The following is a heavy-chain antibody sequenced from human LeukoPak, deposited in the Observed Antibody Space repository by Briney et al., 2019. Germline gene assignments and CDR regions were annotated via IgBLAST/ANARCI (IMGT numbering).Heavy chain of an antibody. J-gene: IGHJ4*02. D-gene: IGHD6-13*01. CDR3: AKDIRTRVAAGFYFDY. CDR2: IWYDGSNE. CDR1: EFTFSSYG. Sequence: GRSLRLSCAASEFTFSSYGMHWVRQAPGKGLEWVAVIWYDGSNEYYTDSVKGRFTISRDNSKNTLYLQMSSLRAEDTAVYCCAKDIRTRVAAGFYFDYWGLGTLVTVSS. V-gene: IGHV3-33*06.